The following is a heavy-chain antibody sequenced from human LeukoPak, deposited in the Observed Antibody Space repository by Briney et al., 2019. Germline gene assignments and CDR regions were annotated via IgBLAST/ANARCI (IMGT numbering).Heavy chain of an antibody. CDR3: AKGTMIVEGEFDY. CDR1: GFTFSSYW. V-gene: IGHV3-7*03. Sequence: QPGGSLRLSCAASGFTFSSYWMSWVRQAPGKGLEWVANIKQDGSEKYYADSVKGRFTISRDNAKNSLYLQMNSLRAEDTALYYCAKGTMIVEGEFDYWGQGTLVTVSS. J-gene: IGHJ4*02. CDR2: IKQDGSEK. D-gene: IGHD3-22*01.